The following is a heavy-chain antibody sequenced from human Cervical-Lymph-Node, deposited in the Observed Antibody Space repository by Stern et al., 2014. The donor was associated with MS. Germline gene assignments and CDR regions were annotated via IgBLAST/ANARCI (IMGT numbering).Heavy chain of an antibody. Sequence: MQLVESGGGVVQPGRSLRISCAASGFTFSNYGMHWVRQVPGKGLEWVAVISDDGSDRHNADTVKVRFPISRDNSKNTLALQMNSLRPEDTAVYYCAKDVGMNYFDGSGYYSSFGMDVWGQGTTVTVSS. D-gene: IGHD3-22*01. V-gene: IGHV3-30*18. CDR3: AKDVGMNYFDGSGYYSSFGMDV. CDR2: ISDDGSDR. J-gene: IGHJ6*02. CDR1: GFTFSNYG.